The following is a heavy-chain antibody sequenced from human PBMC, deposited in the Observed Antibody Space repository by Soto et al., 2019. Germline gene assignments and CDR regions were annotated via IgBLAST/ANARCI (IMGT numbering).Heavy chain of an antibody. V-gene: IGHV4-34*01. D-gene: IGHD2-8*02. CDR3: ARDKITGLFDY. CDR2: INHSGST. J-gene: IGHJ4*02. Sequence: SETLSLTCAVYGGSFSDFYWTWISQPPGTGLEWIGEINHSGSTNYNPSLKSRVTISVDTSKNQFSLKLTSVTAADTAVYYCARDKITGLFDYWGQGTLVTVSS. CDR1: GGSFSDFY.